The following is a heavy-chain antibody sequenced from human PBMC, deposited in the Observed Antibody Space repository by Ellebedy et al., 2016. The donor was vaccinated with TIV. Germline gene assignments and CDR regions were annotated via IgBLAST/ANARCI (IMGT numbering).Heavy chain of an antibody. D-gene: IGHD4/OR15-4a*01. CDR3: ARGAGPAPHYYYYYGMDV. J-gene: IGHJ6*02. V-gene: IGHV3-30*07. Sequence: PGGSLRLSCAASGFTFSSYAMHRVRQAPGKGLEWVAVISYDGSNKYYADSVKGRFTISRDNSKNTLYLQMNSLRAEDTAVYYCARGAGPAPHYYYYYGMDVWGQGTTVTVSS. CDR2: ISYDGSNK. CDR1: GFTFSSYA.